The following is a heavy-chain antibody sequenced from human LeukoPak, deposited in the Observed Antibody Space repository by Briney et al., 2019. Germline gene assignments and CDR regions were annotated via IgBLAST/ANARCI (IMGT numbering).Heavy chain of an antibody. CDR3: ARDRSYSRDY. D-gene: IGHD3-10*01. Sequence: GGSLRLSCAASGFTFSDYYMTWIRQAPGKGLEWVSHISGSSSHTNYADSVKGRFTISRDNAKDSLYLQMNSLRAEDTAVYYCARDRSYSRDYWGQGTLVTVSS. V-gene: IGHV3-11*05. J-gene: IGHJ4*02. CDR1: GFTFSDYY. CDR2: ISGSSSHT.